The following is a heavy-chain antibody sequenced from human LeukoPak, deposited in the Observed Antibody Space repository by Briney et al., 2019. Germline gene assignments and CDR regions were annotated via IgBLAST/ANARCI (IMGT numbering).Heavy chain of an antibody. CDR3: ARSRTSSWFEPVGY. CDR1: GFTFSDYY. Sequence: GGSLRLSCAASGFTFSDYYMNWIRQAPGKGLEWVSYISSSSPTIYYADSVKGRFTISRDNAKNSLYMQMNSLRAEDTAVYYCARSRTSSWFEPVGYWGQGTLVTVSS. V-gene: IGHV3-11*04. CDR2: ISSSSPTI. D-gene: IGHD6-13*01. J-gene: IGHJ4*02.